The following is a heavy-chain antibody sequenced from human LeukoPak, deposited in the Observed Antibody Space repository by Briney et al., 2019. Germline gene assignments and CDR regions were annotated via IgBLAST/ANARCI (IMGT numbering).Heavy chain of an antibody. V-gene: IGHV3-30*18. J-gene: IGHJ4*02. CDR1: GFTFSSYG. Sequence: GGSLRLSCAASGFTFSSYGMHWVRQAPGKGLEWVAVISYDGSNKYYADSVKGRFTISRDNSKNTLYLQMNSLRAEDTAVYYCAKETPWNYVDYRGQGTLVTVSS. D-gene: IGHD1-1*01. CDR3: AKETPWNYVDY. CDR2: ISYDGSNK.